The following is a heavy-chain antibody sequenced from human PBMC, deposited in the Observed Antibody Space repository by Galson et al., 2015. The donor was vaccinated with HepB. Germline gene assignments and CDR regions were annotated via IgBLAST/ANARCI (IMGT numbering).Heavy chain of an antibody. CDR1: GYSFTSYW. J-gene: IGHJ5*02. D-gene: IGHD3-3*01. CDR2: IYPGDSDT. V-gene: IGHV5-51*01. Sequence: QSGAEVKKPGESLKISCKGSGYSFTSYWIGWVRQMPGKGLEWMGIIYPGDSDTRYSPSFQGQVTISADKSISTAYLQWSSLKASDTAMYYCARLGEYYDFWSGNNWFDPWGQGTLVTVSS. CDR3: ARLGEYYDFWSGNNWFDP.